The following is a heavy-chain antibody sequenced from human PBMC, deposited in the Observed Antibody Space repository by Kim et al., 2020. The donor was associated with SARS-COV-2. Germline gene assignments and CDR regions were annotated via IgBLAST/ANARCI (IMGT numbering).Heavy chain of an antibody. CDR3: ARQRPSEYQLPLDHYYYAMDV. Sequence: ASVKVSCKASGHTFTSYYMHWVRQAPGQGLEWMGIINPSGGSTSYVQKFQGRVTMTRDTSTSTVYMELSSLRSEDTAVYYCARQRPSEYQLPLDHYYYAMDVWGQGTTVTVSS. V-gene: IGHV1-46*01. J-gene: IGHJ6*02. D-gene: IGHD2-2*01. CDR2: INPSGGST. CDR1: GHTFTSYY.